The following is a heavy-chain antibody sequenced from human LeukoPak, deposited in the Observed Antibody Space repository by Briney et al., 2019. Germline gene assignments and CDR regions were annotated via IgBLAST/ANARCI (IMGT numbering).Heavy chain of an antibody. D-gene: IGHD3-9*01. Sequence: PSETLSLTCTASGGSISSYYWSWIRQPPGKGLEWIGYIYTSGSTNYNPSLKSRVTISVDTSKNQFSLKLSSVTAADTAVYYCARHYGRLEQSYDTLTGYYLAHDAFDIWGQGTMVTVSS. V-gene: IGHV4-4*09. CDR1: GGSISSYY. CDR2: IYTSGST. CDR3: ARHYGRLEQSYDTLTGYYLAHDAFDI. J-gene: IGHJ3*02.